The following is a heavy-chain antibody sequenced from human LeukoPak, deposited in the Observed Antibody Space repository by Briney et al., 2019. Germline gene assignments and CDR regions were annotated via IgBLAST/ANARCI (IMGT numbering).Heavy chain of an antibody. V-gene: IGHV4-31*03. CDR3: ARGYCSSTSCSSGSWFDP. CDR1: GGSISSGGYS. J-gene: IGHJ5*02. Sequence: SQTLSLTCTVSGGSISSGGYSWSWIRQHPGKGLEWIGYIYYSGSTYYNPSLKSRVTISVDTPKNQFSLKLSSVTAADTAVYYCARGYCSSTSCSSGSWFDPWGQGTLSPSPQ. CDR2: IYYSGST. D-gene: IGHD2-2*01.